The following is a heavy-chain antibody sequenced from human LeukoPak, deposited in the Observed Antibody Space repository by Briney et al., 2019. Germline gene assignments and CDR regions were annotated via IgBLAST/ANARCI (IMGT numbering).Heavy chain of an antibody. V-gene: IGHV4-34*01. J-gene: IGHJ3*02. CDR3: ATNQLLYAFDI. D-gene: IGHD2-2*01. CDR1: GGSFSGYY. CDR2: INHSGST. Sequence: SETLSLTCAVYGGSFSGYYWSWIRQPPGKGLEWIGEINHSGSTNYNPSLKSRVTISVDTSKNQFSLKLSSVTAADTAVYYCATNQLLYAFDIWGQGAMVTVSS.